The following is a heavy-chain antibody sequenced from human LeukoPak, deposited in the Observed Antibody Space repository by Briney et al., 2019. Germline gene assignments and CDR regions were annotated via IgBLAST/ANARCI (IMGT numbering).Heavy chain of an antibody. J-gene: IGHJ4*02. CDR3: ARDRYGIVVAAIYFDY. CDR1: GYTFTSYG. Sequence: ASVKVSCKASGYTFTSYGISWVRKAPGQGLEWMGWISAYNGNTNYAQKLQGRVTMTTDTSTSTAYMELRSLRSDDTAVYYCARDRYGIVVAAIYFDYWGQGTLVTVSS. CDR2: ISAYNGNT. V-gene: IGHV1-18*01. D-gene: IGHD3-22*01.